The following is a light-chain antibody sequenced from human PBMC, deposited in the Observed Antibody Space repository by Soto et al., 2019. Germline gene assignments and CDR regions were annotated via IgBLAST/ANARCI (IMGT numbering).Light chain of an antibody. CDR3: QQYGSSPT. J-gene: IGKJ1*01. Sequence: EIVLTQSPGTLSLSPGERATLSCRASQSVSGSYLAWYQQKPGQAPRLLIYGASNGATGIPDRFSGSGSGTDFTLTNSRLEPEDFAGYYCQQYGSSPTFGQGPKVEI. V-gene: IGKV3-20*01. CDR2: GAS. CDR1: QSVSGSY.